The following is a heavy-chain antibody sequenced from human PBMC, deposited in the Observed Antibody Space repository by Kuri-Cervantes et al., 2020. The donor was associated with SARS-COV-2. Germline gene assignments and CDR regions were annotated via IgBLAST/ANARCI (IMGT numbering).Heavy chain of an antibody. CDR1: GFTFSDYY. Sequence: GGSLRLSCAASGFTFSDYYMSWIRQAPGKGLEWVSYISSSGGIYMQYADSVKGRFTISRDNAKKSLYLEMNSLRAEDTAVYYCARDLLNYYDSSGYGYWGQGTLVTVSS. V-gene: IGHV3-11*01. J-gene: IGHJ4*02. D-gene: IGHD3-22*01. CDR3: ARDLLNYYDSSGYGY. CDR2: ISSSGGIYM.